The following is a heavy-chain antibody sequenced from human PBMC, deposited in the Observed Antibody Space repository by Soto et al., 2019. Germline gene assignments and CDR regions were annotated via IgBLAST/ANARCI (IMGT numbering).Heavy chain of an antibody. CDR3: ARGPSSLTRFDY. V-gene: IGHV3-11*04. CDR1: GFTFSDYY. D-gene: IGHD2-2*01. J-gene: IGHJ4*02. Sequence: QVQLIESGGGLVKPGGSLRLSCAASGFTFSDYYMSWIRQAPGKGLEWVSYISGSSSTVYYADSVKGRFTISRDNSKNTLYLQMNSLRAEDTAVYFCARGPSSLTRFDYWGQGTLVTVSS. CDR2: ISGSSSTV.